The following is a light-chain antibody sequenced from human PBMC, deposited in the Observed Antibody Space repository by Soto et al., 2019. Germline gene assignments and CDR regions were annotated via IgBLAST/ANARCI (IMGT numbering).Light chain of an antibody. J-gene: IGLJ1*01. V-gene: IGLV2-8*01. Sequence: HSVLTQPPSASGPPGQSVTISCTGTNSDVGRYNYVSWYQQHPGKAPKLMISEVAKRPSGVPDRFSGSKSGNTASLTVSGLQAEDEADYYCSSYAGSNIYVFGTGTKVTVL. CDR1: NSDVGRYNY. CDR2: EVA. CDR3: SSYAGSNIYV.